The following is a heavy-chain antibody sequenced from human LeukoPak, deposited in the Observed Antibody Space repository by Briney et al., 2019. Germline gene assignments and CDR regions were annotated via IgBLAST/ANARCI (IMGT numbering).Heavy chain of an antibody. V-gene: IGHV4-61*05. CDR2: IYYSGST. Sequence: SETLSLTCTVSGGSISSSSYYWGWIRQPPGKGLEWIGYIYYSGSTNYNPSLKSRVTISVDTSKNQFSLKLSSVTAADTAVYYCARQELGSRDGYNWFDYWGQGTLVTVSS. CDR3: ARQELGSRDGYNWFDY. CDR1: GGSISSSSYY. J-gene: IGHJ4*02. D-gene: IGHD5-24*01.